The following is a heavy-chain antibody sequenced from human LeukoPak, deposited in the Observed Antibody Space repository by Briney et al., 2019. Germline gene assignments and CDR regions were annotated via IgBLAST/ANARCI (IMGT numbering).Heavy chain of an antibody. V-gene: IGHV4-34*01. CDR2: INHSGST. Sequence: SETLSLTCAVYGGSFNDNYWTWIRQPPGKGLEWIGEINHSGSTNYNPSLKTRVTISVDTSKNHFSLRLTSVTAADTAVYYCARVPIPGWFDPWGQGTLVTVSS. J-gene: IGHJ5*02. D-gene: IGHD2-21*01. CDR1: GGSFNDNY. CDR3: ARVPIPGWFDP.